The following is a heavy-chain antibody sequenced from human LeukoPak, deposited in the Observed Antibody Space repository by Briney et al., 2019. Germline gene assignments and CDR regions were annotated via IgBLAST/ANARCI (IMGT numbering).Heavy chain of an antibody. CDR1: GXTFSSYG. CDR3: VRIYCTSTSCYGDSYYGMDV. J-gene: IGHJ6*02. D-gene: IGHD2-2*01. Sequence: PGGSLRLSCAASGXTFSSYGMDWVRQAPGKGLEWIGSISYSGSTYYNPSLKTRVTMSVDTSENQFSLKLSSVTAADSTVYYCVRIYCTSTSCYGDSYYGMDVWGQGTTVTVSS. CDR2: ISYSGST. V-gene: IGHV4-39*01.